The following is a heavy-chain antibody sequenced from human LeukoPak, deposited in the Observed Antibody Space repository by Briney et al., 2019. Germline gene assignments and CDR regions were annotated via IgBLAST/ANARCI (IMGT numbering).Heavy chain of an antibody. CDR1: GYTFTSYG. Sequence: ASVKVSCKASGYTFTSYGISWVRQAPGQGLEWMGWISAYNGNTNYAQKLQGRVTMTTDTSTSTPYMELRSLRSDDTAVYYCAREKYYDILTGTTNWFDPWGQGTLVTVSS. CDR2: ISAYNGNT. D-gene: IGHD3-9*01. CDR3: AREKYYDILTGTTNWFDP. V-gene: IGHV1-18*01. J-gene: IGHJ5*02.